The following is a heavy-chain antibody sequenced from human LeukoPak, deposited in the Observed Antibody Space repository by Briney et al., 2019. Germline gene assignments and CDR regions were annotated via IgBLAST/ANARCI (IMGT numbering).Heavy chain of an antibody. D-gene: IGHD3-3*01. CDR3: ARDSSGYYSGMDV. CDR2: IKFDGSET. CDR1: GFAFSNFY. J-gene: IGHJ6*02. V-gene: IGHV3-7*01. Sequence: GGSLRLSCAASGFAFSNFYMSWLRQAPGKGLEWVANIKFDGSETFYADSVKGRFTISRDNVKNSLYLQMNSLGAEDTAVYYCARDSSGYYSGMDVWGQGTTVTVS.